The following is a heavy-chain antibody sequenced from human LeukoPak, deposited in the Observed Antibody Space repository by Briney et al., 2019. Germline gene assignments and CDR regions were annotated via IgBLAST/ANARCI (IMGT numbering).Heavy chain of an antibody. CDR2: ISGSGGST. CDR3: AKDSTPTTTYYYGSGSSWNY. Sequence: GGTLRLSCAASGFTFSSYGMSWVRQAPGKGLEWVSAISGSGGSTYYADSVKGQFTISRDNSKNTLYLQMNSLRAEDTAVYYCAKDSTPTTTYYYGSGSSWNYWGQGTLVTVSS. D-gene: IGHD3-10*01. J-gene: IGHJ4*02. CDR1: GFTFSSYG. V-gene: IGHV3-23*01.